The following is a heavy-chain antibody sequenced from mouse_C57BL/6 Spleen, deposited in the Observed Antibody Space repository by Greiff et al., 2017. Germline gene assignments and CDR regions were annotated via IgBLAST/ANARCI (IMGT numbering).Heavy chain of an antibody. CDR2: ISSGGSYT. Sequence: EVKLMESVGDLVKPGGSLKLSCAASGFTFSSYGMSWVRQTPDKRLEWVATISSGGSYTYYPDSVKGRFTISRDNAKNTLYLQMSSLKSEDTAMYYCARRDSSGLFDYWGQGTTLTVSS. CDR3: ARRDSSGLFDY. V-gene: IGHV5-6*02. J-gene: IGHJ2*01. CDR1: GFTFSSYG. D-gene: IGHD3-2*02.